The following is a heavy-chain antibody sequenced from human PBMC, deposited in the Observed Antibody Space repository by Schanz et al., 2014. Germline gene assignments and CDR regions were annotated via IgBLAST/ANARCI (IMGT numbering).Heavy chain of an antibody. Sequence: QVQLVESGGGVVQPGRSLRLSCAASGFTFSKYGVHWVRQAPGKGLEWVAVIWYNGSNKYYADSVRGRFTISRDNSKNTLYLQMNSLRVEDTALYYCAKEKGGHSGYDLVSWGQGTLLIVSS. CDR3: AKEKGGHSGYDLVS. V-gene: IGHV3-33*06. D-gene: IGHD5-12*01. CDR1: GFTFSKYG. J-gene: IGHJ5*02. CDR2: IWYNGSNK.